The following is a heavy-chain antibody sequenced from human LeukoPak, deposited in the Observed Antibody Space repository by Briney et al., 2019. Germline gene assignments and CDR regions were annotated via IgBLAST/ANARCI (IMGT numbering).Heavy chain of an antibody. CDR1: GFTFSSYA. D-gene: IGHD3-9*01. CDR2: ISGSGGST. V-gene: IGHV3-23*01. Sequence: GGSLRLSCAASGFTFSSYAMSWVRQAPGKGLEWVSAISGSGGSTYYADSVKGRFTISRDNSKNTLYLQMNSLRAEDTAVYYCARGLRYFDWLLAWGQGTLVTVSS. J-gene: IGHJ4*02. CDR3: ARGLRYFDWLLA.